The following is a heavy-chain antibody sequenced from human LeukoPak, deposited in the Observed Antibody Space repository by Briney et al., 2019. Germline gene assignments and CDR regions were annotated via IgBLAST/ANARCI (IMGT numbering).Heavy chain of an antibody. D-gene: IGHD1-26*01. CDR1: GFTFSSYG. Sequence: GGSLRLSCAASGFTFSSYGMHWVRQAPGKGLEWVALLSYDGSNECYADSVKGRFTISRDNSKNTLYLQMNSLRAEDTAVYYCARGRGSYSADYWGQGTLVTVSS. CDR3: ARGRGSYSADY. J-gene: IGHJ4*02. CDR2: LSYDGSNE. V-gene: IGHV3-30*03.